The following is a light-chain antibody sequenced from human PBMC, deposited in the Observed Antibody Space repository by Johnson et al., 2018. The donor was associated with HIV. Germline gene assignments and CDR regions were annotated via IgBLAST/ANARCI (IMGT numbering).Light chain of an antibody. CDR1: SSNIANIY. V-gene: IGLV1-51*01. J-gene: IGLJ1*01. CDR3: GTWDSSLSAYV. Sequence: VLPQPPSVSAAPGQKVTISCSGSSSNIANIYVSWYQQLPGTAPKLLIYDNNNRPSGIPDRFSGFTPGPSATLGIPGLLSGDEADYYCGTWDSSLSAYVFGTGTKVTVL. CDR2: DNN.